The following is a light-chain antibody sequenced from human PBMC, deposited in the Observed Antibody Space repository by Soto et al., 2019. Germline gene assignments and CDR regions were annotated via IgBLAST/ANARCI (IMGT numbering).Light chain of an antibody. CDR1: QSVSSSY. J-gene: IGKJ4*01. CDR3: QQFASSPLT. V-gene: IGKV3-20*01. CDR2: GAS. Sequence: EIVLTQSPGTLSLSPGEGATLSCRASQSVSSSYLAWYQQKPGQAPRLLIYGASSRATGIPDRFSGSGSGTDFTLTISRLEPEDFAVYYCQQFASSPLTFGGGTKVEIK.